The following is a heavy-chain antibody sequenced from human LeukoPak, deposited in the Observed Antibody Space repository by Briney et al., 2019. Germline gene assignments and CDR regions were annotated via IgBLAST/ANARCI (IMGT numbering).Heavy chain of an antibody. CDR3: VRGGTKLPFDS. CDR1: GFTFSSYW. Sequence: GGSLRLSCAASGFTFSSYWMHWVRQAPGKGLVWVSRINIDGSTTTYADSVRGRFSISRDNAKHTLNLHMNSLRGEDTAVYYCVRGGTKLPFDSWGQGTLVTVSS. D-gene: IGHD3-16*01. V-gene: IGHV3-74*01. J-gene: IGHJ4*02. CDR2: INIDGSTT.